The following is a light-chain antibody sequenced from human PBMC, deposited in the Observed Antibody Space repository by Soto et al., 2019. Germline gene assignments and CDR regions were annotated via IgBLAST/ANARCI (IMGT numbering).Light chain of an antibody. CDR1: QSISSW. Sequence: DIQMTQSPSTLSASVGDRVTITCRASQSISSWLAWYQQKPGKAPNLLIYKASSLESGVPSRFSGSGSGTDFTLTISSLQPEDFATYYCQESYSTSFGQGTKVDSK. CDR3: QESYSTS. J-gene: IGKJ1*01. CDR2: KAS. V-gene: IGKV1-5*03.